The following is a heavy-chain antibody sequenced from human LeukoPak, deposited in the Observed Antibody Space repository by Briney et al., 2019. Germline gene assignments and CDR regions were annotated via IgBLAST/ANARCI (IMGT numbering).Heavy chain of an antibody. D-gene: IGHD6-6*01. V-gene: IGHV4-39*07. CDR3: ARAMSIAARLQTIFDY. CDR2: ISYSGIT. CDR1: GGSISSGDYY. Sequence: PSETLSLTCSVSGGSISSGDYYWGWIRQPPGKGREWSGSISYSGITYYNPSFKSRVTISIDTSKKQFSLRLTSMPAADTAVYYCARAMSIAARLQTIFDYWGQGTLVTVSS. J-gene: IGHJ4*02.